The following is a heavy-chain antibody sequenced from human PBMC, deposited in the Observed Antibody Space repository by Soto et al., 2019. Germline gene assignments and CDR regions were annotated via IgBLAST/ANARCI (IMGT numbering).Heavy chain of an antibody. CDR1: WFTVSTNY. D-gene: IGHD4-4*01. CDR2: LYRGGTT. CDR3: ARPYDYTFTSGMDV. V-gene: IGHV3-53*01. Sequence: PLGSLRLSFAASWFTVSTNYMSWVRQAPGKGLEWVSVLYRGGTTYYADSVKGRFTISRDNSKNTVYLQMNSLRAEDTAVYYCARPYDYTFTSGMDVWGQGTTVTVSS. J-gene: IGHJ6*02.